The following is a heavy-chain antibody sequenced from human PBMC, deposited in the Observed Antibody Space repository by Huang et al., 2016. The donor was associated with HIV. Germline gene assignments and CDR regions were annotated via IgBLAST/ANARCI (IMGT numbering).Heavy chain of an antibody. D-gene: IGHD3-10*01. Sequence: VQPGRSLRLSCAASGFTFSSYAMHWVRQAPGKGLEWVAIMSYDGSNKYCADSVKGRFTISRDNSKNTLYLQMNSLRAEDTAVYYCARDRRGDYWGQGTLVTVSS. CDR2: MSYDGSNK. J-gene: IGHJ4*02. V-gene: IGHV3-30-3*01. CDR3: ARDRRGDY. CDR1: GFTFSSYA.